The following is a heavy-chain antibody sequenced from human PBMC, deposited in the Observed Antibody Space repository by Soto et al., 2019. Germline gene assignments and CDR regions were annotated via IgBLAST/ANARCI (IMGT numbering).Heavy chain of an antibody. D-gene: IGHD3-3*01. CDR1: GGSISSYY. CDR2: IYYSGST. J-gene: IGHJ6*03. CDR3: ARSMTEGTVLRFLEWSPLYYYMDV. V-gene: IGHV4-59*08. Sequence: PSETLSLTCTVSGGSISSYYWSWIRQPPGKGLEWIGYIYYSGSTNYNPSLESRVTISVDTSKNQFSLKLSSVTAADTAVYYCARSMTEGTVLRFLEWSPLYYYMDVWGKGTTVTVSS.